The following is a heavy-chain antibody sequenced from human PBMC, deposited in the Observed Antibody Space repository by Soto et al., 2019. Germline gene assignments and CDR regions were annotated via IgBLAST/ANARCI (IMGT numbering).Heavy chain of an antibody. J-gene: IGHJ6*02. CDR3: AEAYCGGDCYSSWVGYYCYGMDV. Sequence: QVQLVQSGAEVKKPGSSVKVSCKASGGTFSSYAISWVRQAPGQGLEWMGGFIPTFGTANYAQKFQGRVTITADESTSTANMELSSLRSEDTAVYYCAEAYCGGDCYSSWVGYYCYGMDVWGQGTTVTVSS. CDR1: GGTFSSYA. D-gene: IGHD2-21*02. CDR2: FIPTFGTA. V-gene: IGHV1-69*01.